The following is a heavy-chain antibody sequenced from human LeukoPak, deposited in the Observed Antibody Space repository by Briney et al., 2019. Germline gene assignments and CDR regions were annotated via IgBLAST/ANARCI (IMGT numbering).Heavy chain of an antibody. Sequence: GGSLRLSCAASGFTFDGYAMHWVRQAPGKGLEWVSGISWNSGSIGYADSVKGRFTISRDNAKNSLYLQMNSLRAEDMALYYCAKDLAGTRRGFDYWGQGTLVTVSS. CDR1: GFTFDGYA. J-gene: IGHJ4*02. CDR2: ISWNSGSI. V-gene: IGHV3-9*03. CDR3: AKDLAGTRRGFDY. D-gene: IGHD6-13*01.